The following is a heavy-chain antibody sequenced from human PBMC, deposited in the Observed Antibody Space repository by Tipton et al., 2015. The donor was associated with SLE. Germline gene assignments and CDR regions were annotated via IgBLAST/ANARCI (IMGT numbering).Heavy chain of an antibody. Sequence: TLSLTCSVSGGSISSGGYSWSWIRQPAGKGLEWIGRFYSGFTTYNPSLNSRATMSVDTSKNQFSLKLISVTAADTAVYYCARELDTFDIWGQGTMVTVSS. CDR3: ARELDTFDI. CDR2: FYSGFT. J-gene: IGHJ3*02. CDR1: GGSISSGGYS. V-gene: IGHV4-61*02.